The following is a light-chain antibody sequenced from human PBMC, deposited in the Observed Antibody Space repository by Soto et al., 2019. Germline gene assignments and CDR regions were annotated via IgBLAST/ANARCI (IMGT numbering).Light chain of an antibody. V-gene: IGKV1-39*01. CDR3: QQSYSIPPIT. CDR2: GAS. CDR1: QTINNN. J-gene: IGKJ5*01. Sequence: IHMTQSTSSLSASLGARVTIPCRASQTINNNLNWHQQKRGIAPKLLIYGASSLQSGVPSRFSGSGSGTEFTLTISSLQPEDFATYYCQQSYSIPPITFGQGTRPAIK.